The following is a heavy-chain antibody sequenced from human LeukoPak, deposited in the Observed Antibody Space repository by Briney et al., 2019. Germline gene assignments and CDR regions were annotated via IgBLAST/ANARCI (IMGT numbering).Heavy chain of an antibody. J-gene: IGHJ4*02. CDR1: GFTFSSYA. V-gene: IGHV3-30*04. CDR3: ASGSGTWSPDY. Sequence: PGRSLRLSCAASGFTFSSYAIHWVRQAPGKGLEWVAFIPYDGSDKYYADSVKGRFTISRDNSKNTLYLQMNALRADDTAVYYCASGSGTWSPDYWGQGTLVTVSS. D-gene: IGHD3-10*01. CDR2: IPYDGSDK.